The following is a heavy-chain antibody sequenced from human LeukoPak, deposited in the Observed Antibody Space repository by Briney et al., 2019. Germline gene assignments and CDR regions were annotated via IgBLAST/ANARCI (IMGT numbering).Heavy chain of an antibody. D-gene: IGHD3-3*01. J-gene: IGHJ6*03. CDR1: ELAFSGHW. Sequence: PGRSLRLSCAASELAFSGHWMSWVRQAPGKGLEWVANIKQDGSEEYYVDSVKGRFTISRDNARNSLFLQMNSLRAEDTAVYYCARSARDYDFWQHLYYYYMDVWGKGTTVTVSS. V-gene: IGHV3-7*01. CDR2: IKQDGSEE. CDR3: ARSARDYDFWQHLYYYYMDV.